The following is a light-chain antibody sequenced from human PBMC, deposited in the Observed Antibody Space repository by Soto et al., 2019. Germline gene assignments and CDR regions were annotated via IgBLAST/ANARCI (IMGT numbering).Light chain of an antibody. V-gene: IGLV2-14*01. Sequence: QSVLTQPASVSGSPGQSITISCTGSSSDVGAYTYVSWYQQHPGKAPKLMIFEVSDRPSGVSNRFSGSKSGNTASLTISGLQAEDEADYYCSSYTTSNTLVFGGGTKLTAL. J-gene: IGLJ2*01. CDR1: SSDVGAYTY. CDR3: SSYTTSNTLV. CDR2: EVS.